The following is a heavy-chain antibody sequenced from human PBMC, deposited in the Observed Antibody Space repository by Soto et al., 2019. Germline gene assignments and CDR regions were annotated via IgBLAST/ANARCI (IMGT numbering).Heavy chain of an antibody. V-gene: IGHV3-33*01. CDR2: IWYDGSNA. Sequence: GGSLRLSCAASGFTFSIFGMHWVRQAPGKGLEWAAIIWYDGSNAYYADSVRGRFTISRDNSKNTVYLQMNSLKAEVKAVYYCARDKGSSTVVSGVSQEGYFDSWGQGTLVTVSS. CDR3: ARDKGSSTVVSGVSQEGYFDS. J-gene: IGHJ4*02. D-gene: IGHD6-19*01. CDR1: GFTFSIFG.